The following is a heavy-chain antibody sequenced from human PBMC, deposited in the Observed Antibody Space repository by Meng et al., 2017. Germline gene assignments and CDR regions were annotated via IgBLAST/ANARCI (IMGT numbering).Heavy chain of an antibody. CDR2: IYYSGST. D-gene: IGHD3-10*01. CDR3: ARDYYGSGSYYNAWYFDL. V-gene: IGHV4-31*03. J-gene: IGHJ2*01. CDR1: GGSISSGGYY. Sequence: SETLSLTCTVSGGSISSGGYYWSWIRQHPGKGLEWIGYIYYSGSTYYNPSLKSRITISVDTSKNQFSLKLSSVTAADTAVYYCARDYYGSGSYYNAWYFDLWGRGTLVIVSS.